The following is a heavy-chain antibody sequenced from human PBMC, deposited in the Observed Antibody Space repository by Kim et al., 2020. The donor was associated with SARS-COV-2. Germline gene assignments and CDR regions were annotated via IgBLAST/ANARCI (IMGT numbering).Heavy chain of an antibody. CDR1: GFTFSNAW. CDR3: TTGYYDSSGYYRDY. V-gene: IGHV3-15*01. CDR2: IKSKTDGGTT. J-gene: IGHJ4*02. D-gene: IGHD3-22*01. Sequence: GGSLRLSCAASGFTFSNAWMSWVRQAPGKGLEWVGRIKSKTDGGTTDYAAPVKGRFTISRDDSKNTLYLQINSLKTEDTAVYYCTTGYYDSSGYYRDYWGQGTLVTVSP.